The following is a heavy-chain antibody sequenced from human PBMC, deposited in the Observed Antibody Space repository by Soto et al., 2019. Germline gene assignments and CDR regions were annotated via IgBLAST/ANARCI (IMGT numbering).Heavy chain of an antibody. V-gene: IGHV1-2*02. Sequence: RASVKVSCKASGYTLTDYFMHWVRQAPGQGFEWMGWINPKSGGTNRAQKFQGRVTMTRDTSSSTANMELSRLRSDDTAVYYCARSSGSYSYYGLDVWGQGTTVTVSS. CDR2: INPKSGGT. J-gene: IGHJ6*02. D-gene: IGHD1-26*01. CDR3: ARSSGSYSYYGLDV. CDR1: GYTLTDYF.